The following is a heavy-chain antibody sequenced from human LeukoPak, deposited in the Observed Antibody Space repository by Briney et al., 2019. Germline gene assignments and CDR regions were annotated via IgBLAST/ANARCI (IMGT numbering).Heavy chain of an antibody. CDR2: IRYDGSNK. D-gene: IGHD3-22*01. Sequence: PGGSLRLSCAASGFTFSSYGMHWVRQAPGKGLEWVAFIRYDGSNKYYADSVKGRFTISRDNSKNTLYLQMNSLRAEDTAVYYCATALFGPSGYYPYYFDYWGQGTLVTVSS. CDR3: ATALFGPSGYYPYYFDY. CDR1: GFTFSSYG. V-gene: IGHV3-30*02. J-gene: IGHJ4*02.